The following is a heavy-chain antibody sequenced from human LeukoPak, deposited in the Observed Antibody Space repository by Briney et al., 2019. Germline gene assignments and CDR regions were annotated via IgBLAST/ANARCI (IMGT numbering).Heavy chain of an antibody. J-gene: IGHJ3*02. CDR3: ARTSQNDYGVQRAFDI. CDR1: GGSISSYY. Sequence: TLSLTCTVSGGSISSYYWSWIRQPPGKALEWLARIDWDDDKYYSTSLKTRLTISKDTSKNQVVLTMTNMDPVDTATYYCARTSQNDYGVQRAFDIWGQGTMVTVSS. CDR2: IDWDDDK. V-gene: IGHV2-70*11. D-gene: IGHD4-17*01.